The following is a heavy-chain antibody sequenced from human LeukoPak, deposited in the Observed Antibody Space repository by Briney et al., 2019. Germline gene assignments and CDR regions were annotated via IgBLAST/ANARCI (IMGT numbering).Heavy chain of an antibody. J-gene: IGHJ4*02. CDR1: GFTVSSNY. Sequence: PGGSLRLSCAASGFTVSSNYMTWVRQAPGKGLEWVSVIDSGVSTYYADSVKGRFTISRDNSKNTLYLQMNSLRPEDTAVYYCARATNWVPVGAFDYWGQGTLVTVSS. V-gene: IGHV3-66*02. CDR2: IDSGVST. CDR3: ARATNWVPVGAFDY. D-gene: IGHD7-27*01.